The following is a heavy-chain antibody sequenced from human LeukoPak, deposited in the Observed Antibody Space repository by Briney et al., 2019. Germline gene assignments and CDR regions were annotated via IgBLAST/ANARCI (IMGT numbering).Heavy chain of an antibody. D-gene: IGHD1-1*01. Sequence: SVKVSCKASGGTFNSYAISWVRQAPGQGLEWMGGIIPIFATTNHAQKFQGRVTITTDESRTTAYMELSSLRSEDTAVYYCAXXXXVQQXXYMDVWGKGTTVTVSS. CDR3: AXXXXVQQXXYMDV. V-gene: IGHV1-69*05. CDR1: GGTFNSYA. CDR2: IIPIFATT. J-gene: IGHJ6*03.